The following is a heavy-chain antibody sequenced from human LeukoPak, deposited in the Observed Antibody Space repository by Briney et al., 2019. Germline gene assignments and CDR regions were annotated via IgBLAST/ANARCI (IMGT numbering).Heavy chain of an antibody. Sequence: PGGSLRLSCVASGFTFSNYWMSWVRQAPGKGLEWVANIKQDGSEKYYVDSVKGRFTISRDNAKNSLYLQMNSLRAEDTAMYYCARGKDYYDSSGYYYLDYYGMDVWGQGTTVTVSS. CDR3: ARGKDYYDSSGYYYLDYYGMDV. V-gene: IGHV3-7*04. CDR2: IKQDGSEK. J-gene: IGHJ6*02. CDR1: GFTFSNYW. D-gene: IGHD3-22*01.